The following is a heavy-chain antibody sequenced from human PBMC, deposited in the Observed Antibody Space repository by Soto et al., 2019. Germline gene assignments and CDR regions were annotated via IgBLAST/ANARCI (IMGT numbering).Heavy chain of an antibody. Sequence: QVQLVQSGAEVKKPGASVKVSCKASGYTFTSHDINWMRQTTGQGLEWMGWMNTNSGHTNSAQKFQGRVTMTRDTSINTADMELTNLRSEDTAIYYCASDMRTTWGQGTLFTVSS. D-gene: IGHD3-9*01. CDR3: ASDMRTT. CDR1: GYTFTSHD. V-gene: IGHV1-8*01. J-gene: IGHJ5*02. CDR2: MNTNSGHT.